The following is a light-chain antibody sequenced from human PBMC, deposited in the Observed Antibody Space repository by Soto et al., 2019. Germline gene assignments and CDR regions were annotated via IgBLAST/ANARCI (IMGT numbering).Light chain of an antibody. Sequence: QAVVTQPPSASGTPGQRVTISCSGSSSNIGTHTVNWYQQLPGTAPKLLIYNNNQRPSGVPDRFSGSKSGTSASLAISGLQSEDEADYYCAAWDDSLNGYVFGTGTKLTVL. CDR3: AAWDDSLNGYV. V-gene: IGLV1-44*01. J-gene: IGLJ1*01. CDR2: NNN. CDR1: SSNIGTHT.